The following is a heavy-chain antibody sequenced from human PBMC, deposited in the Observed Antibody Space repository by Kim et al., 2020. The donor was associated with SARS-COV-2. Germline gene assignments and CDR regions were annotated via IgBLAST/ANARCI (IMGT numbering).Heavy chain of an antibody. J-gene: IGHJ4*02. CDR1: GGSISSYY. Sequence: SETLSLTCTVSGGSISSYYWSWIRQPPGKGLEWIGYIYYSGSTNYNPPLKSRVTISVDTSKNQFSLKLSSVTAADTAVYYCARGGSRESYFDYWGQGTLV. D-gene: IGHD2-2*01. V-gene: IGHV4-59*01. CDR2: IYYSGST. CDR3: ARGGSRESYFDY.